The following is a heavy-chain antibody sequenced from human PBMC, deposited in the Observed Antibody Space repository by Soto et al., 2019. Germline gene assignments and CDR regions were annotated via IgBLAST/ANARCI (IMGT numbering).Heavy chain of an antibody. CDR1: AGSTSPERYH. D-gene: IGHD2-2*01. V-gene: IGHV4-31*03. J-gene: IGHJ6*02. Sequence: PSQTLSLPCTVSAGSTSPERYHWSWIRQQPGKSLEWIGYIYYSGSTYYNTSLKSRVTISLDTSKNQFSLKLSSVTAADTAVYYCARDAPALYCSRTRRYVGPPRGWMDVWGQGTMVT. CDR3: ARDAPALYCSRTRRYVGPPRGWMDV. CDR2: IYYSGST.